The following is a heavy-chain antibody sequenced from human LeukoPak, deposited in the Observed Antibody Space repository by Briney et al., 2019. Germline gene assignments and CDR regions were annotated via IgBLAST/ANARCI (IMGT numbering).Heavy chain of an antibody. CDR1: DGSISSGDYY. J-gene: IGHJ3*02. CDR2: IYNSGST. Sequence: SETLSLTCTVSDGSISSGDYYWSWIRQHPGKGLEWIGYIYNSGSTYYNPSLKSRITISLDTSQNQLSLRLRSVAAADTGVYYCARAKANDAFDIWGQGTMVTVSS. V-gene: IGHV4-31*03. CDR3: ARAKANDAFDI.